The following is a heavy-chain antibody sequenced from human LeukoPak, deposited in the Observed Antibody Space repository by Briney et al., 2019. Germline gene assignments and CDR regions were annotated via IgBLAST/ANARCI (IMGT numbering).Heavy chain of an antibody. CDR2: ISSNGGST. V-gene: IGHV3-64*01. CDR1: GFTFSSYA. CDR3: ARDLFSSGWYGGDV. J-gene: IGHJ6*04. D-gene: IGHD6-19*01. Sequence: GGSLRLSCAASGFTFSSYAMHWVRQAPGKGLEYVSAISSNGGSTYYANSVKGRFTISRDNSKNTLYLQMGSLRTEDMAVYYCARDLFSSGWYGGDVWGKGTTVTVSS.